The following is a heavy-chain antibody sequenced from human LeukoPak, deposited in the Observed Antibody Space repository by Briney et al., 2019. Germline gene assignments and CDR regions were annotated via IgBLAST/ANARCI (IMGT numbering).Heavy chain of an antibody. CDR3: ARDQDWNPY. D-gene: IGHD1-1*01. CDR1: GFTFSSNY. CDR2: IYSGGNK. V-gene: IGHV3-53*01. J-gene: IGHJ4*02. Sequence: PGGSLRLSCAASGFTFSSNYMSWARQAPGKGLEWVSVIYSGGNKYYADSVKGRFTISRDNSKNTLYLQMNSLRVEDTAVYYCARDQDWNPYWGQGTLVTVSS.